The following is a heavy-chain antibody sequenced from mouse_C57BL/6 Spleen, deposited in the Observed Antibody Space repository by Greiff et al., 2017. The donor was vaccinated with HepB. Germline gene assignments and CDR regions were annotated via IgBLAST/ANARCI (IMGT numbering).Heavy chain of an antibody. Sequence: QVQLQQPGAELVKPGASVKMSCKASGYTFSSYWITWVKQRPGQGLEWIGDLYPGSGSTNYNEKFKGKATLTVDTSSSTAYTQISSLTSEDSAFEYCARFLLPGPYAMDYWCQGSSGTVSS. J-gene: IGHJ4*01. D-gene: IGHD1-1*01. V-gene: IGHV1-55*01. CDR2: LYPGSGST. CDR1: GYTFSSYW. CDR3: ARFLLPGPYAMDY.